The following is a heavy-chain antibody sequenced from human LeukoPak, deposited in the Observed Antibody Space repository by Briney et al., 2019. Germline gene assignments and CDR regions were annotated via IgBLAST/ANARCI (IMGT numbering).Heavy chain of an antibody. CDR1: GYSFTSGHY. CDR3: ARVGYSYVINDWSRTGLGAYPTKYYYHMDV. V-gene: IGHV4-38-2*02. D-gene: IGHD5-18*01. CDR2: IYHTGSA. Sequence: SETLSLTCSVSGYSFTSGHYWGWIRQPPGKGLEWIANIYHTGSAHYNPSLKSRVTISVDTSKNQFSLKLSSVAAADTAVYFCARVGYSYVINDWSRTGLGAYPTKYYYHMDVWDKGTTVTVSS. J-gene: IGHJ6*03.